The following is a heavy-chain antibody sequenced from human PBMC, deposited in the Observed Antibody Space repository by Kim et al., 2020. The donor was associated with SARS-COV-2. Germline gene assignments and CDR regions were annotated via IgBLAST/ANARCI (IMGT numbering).Heavy chain of an antibody. CDR1: GGSFSGYY. D-gene: IGHD6-13*01. V-gene: IGHV4-34*01. CDR2: INHSGST. CDR3: ARGALSSSWYVYYYYGMDV. Sequence: SETLSLTCAVYGGSFSGYYWSWIRQPPGKGLEWIGEINHSGSTNYNPSLKSRVTISVDTSKNQFSLKLSSVTAADTAVYYCARGALSSSWYVYYYYGMDVWGQGTPVTVSS. J-gene: IGHJ6*02.